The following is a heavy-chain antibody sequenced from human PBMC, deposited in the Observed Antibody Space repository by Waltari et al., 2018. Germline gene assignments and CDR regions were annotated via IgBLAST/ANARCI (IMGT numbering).Heavy chain of an antibody. CDR3: ARAPVPSYSSSWTNPAG. CDR1: GFTFSSYA. CDR2: ISYDGSNK. D-gene: IGHD6-13*01. Sequence: GQLVESGGGVVQPGRSLRLSCAASGFTFSSYAMHWVRQAPGKGLEWVAVISYDGSNKYYADSVKGRFTISRDNSKNTLYLQMNSLRAEDTAVYYCARAPVPSYSSSWTNPAGWGQGTLVTVSS. J-gene: IGHJ4*02. V-gene: IGHV3-30-3*01.